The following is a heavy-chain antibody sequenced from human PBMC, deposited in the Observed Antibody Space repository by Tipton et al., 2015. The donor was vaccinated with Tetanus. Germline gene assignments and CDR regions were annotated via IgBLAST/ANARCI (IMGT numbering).Heavy chain of an antibody. CDR3: ARLVLRFLEWSPYDY. D-gene: IGHD3-3*01. V-gene: IGHV1-2*02. CDR2: INPNSGGT. J-gene: IGHJ4*02. CDR1: GYTFTGYY. Sequence: QVQLVQSGAEVKKPGASVKVSCKASGYTFTGYYMHWVRQAPGQGLEWMGWINPNSGGTNYAQKFQGRVTMTRDTSISTAYMELSRLRSDDTAVYYCARLVLRFLEWSPYDYWGQGTLVTVSS.